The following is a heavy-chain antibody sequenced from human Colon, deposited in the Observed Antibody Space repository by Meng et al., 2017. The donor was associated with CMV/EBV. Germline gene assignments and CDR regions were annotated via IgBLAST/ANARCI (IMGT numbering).Heavy chain of an antibody. V-gene: IGHV4-4*07. D-gene: IGHD3-10*01. CDR3: ARAGARGVPVDL. CDR2: IHYSGGT. Sequence: QGQLQGSGPRLVKPSETLSLTCTVSGDSIKNYYWTWLRQPAGKGLEWLGRIHYSGGTDDNPSLKSRVTLSIDTSKNQLSLKIYSVTAADTAVYYCARAGARGVPVDLWGQGTLVTVSS. J-gene: IGHJ4*02. CDR1: GDSIKNYY.